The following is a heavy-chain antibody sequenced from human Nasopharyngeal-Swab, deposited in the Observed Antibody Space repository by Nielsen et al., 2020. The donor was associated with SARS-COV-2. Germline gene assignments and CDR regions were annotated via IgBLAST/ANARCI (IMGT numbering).Heavy chain of an antibody. D-gene: IGHD1-26*01. J-gene: IGHJ4*02. V-gene: IGHV3-48*04. CDR1: GFTFSSYS. CDR3: AREESGSYYPFFDY. Sequence: GESLKISCAASGFTFSSYSMNWVRQAPGKGLEWVSYISSSSSTIYYADSVKGRFTISRDNANNSLYLQRNSLRAEDTAVYYCAREESGSYYPFFDYWGQGTLVTVSS. CDR2: ISSSSSTI.